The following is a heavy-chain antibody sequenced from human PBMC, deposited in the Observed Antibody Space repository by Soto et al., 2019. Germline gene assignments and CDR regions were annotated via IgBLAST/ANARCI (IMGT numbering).Heavy chain of an antibody. J-gene: IGHJ4*02. D-gene: IGHD6-19*01. CDR3: ASSYSSGWQGIDY. CDR2: IYHTGKT. CDR1: GDAIYIGGYY. V-gene: IGHV4-31*03. Sequence: SETLSLTCTVSGDAIYIGGYYWTWIRQHPGKGLEWIGYIYHTGKTYYNPSLESRVTMSVDTSKNQFSLKLASVTAADTAVYYCASSYSSGWQGIDYWGQGTLVTVSS.